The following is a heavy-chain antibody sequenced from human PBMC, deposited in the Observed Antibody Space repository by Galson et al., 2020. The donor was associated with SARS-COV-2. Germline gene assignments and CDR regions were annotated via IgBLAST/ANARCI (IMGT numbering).Heavy chain of an antibody. D-gene: IGHD3-3*01. CDR1: GFTFSSYA. CDR2: ISYDGSNK. J-gene: IGHJ4*02. V-gene: IGHV3-30*04. Sequence: GGSLRLSCAASGFTFSSYAMHWVRQAPGKGLEWVAVISYDGSNKYYAYSLKVRFTISRYNSKNTLYLQMNSLRAEDTAVYYCASRRYHYDFWSGDFDYWGEGSLVTVSS. CDR3: ASRRYHYDFWSGDFDY.